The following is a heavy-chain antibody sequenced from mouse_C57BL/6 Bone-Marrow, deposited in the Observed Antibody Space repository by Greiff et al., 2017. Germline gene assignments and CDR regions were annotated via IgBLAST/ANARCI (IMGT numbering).Heavy chain of an antibody. CDR2: ISNGGGST. D-gene: IGHD2-14*01. CDR3: ASPSDYRTAWFAY. Sequence: EVKLVESGGGLVQPGGSLKLSCAASGFTFSDYYMYWVRQTPEKRLEWVAYISNGGGSTYYPDTVKGRFTISRDNAKNTLYLQMSRLKSEDTAMYYCASPSDYRTAWFAYWGQGTLVTVSA. J-gene: IGHJ3*01. CDR1: GFTFSDYY. V-gene: IGHV5-12*01.